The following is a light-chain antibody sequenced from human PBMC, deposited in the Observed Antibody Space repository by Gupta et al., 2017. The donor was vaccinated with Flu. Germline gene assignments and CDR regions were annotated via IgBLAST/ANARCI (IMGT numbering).Light chain of an antibody. CDR3: QAWDSTTVV. Sequence: SYELTQPPSVSVSAGQTDSISCSGDELGDKYTFWYQQKAGQSPVVVIYQDSKRPSGIPERFSGSSSGNTATLTISGTQAMDEADYYCQAWDSTTVVFGGGTKVTVL. V-gene: IGLV3-1*01. J-gene: IGLJ2*01. CDR1: ELGDKY. CDR2: QDS.